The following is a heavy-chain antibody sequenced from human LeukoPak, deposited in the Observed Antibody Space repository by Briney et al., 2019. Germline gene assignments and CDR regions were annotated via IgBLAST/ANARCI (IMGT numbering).Heavy chain of an antibody. CDR3: AIGATYGDDAFDI. V-gene: IGHV3-48*03. D-gene: IGHD1-26*01. CDR2: ISTSGSTI. CDR1: GFTFSSYA. Sequence: PGGSLRLSCAASGFTFSSYAMSWVRQAPGKGLEWVSYISTSGSTIYYADSVKGRFTISRDNAKNSLYLQMNSLRAEDTAVYYCAIGATYGDDAFDIWGQGTMVTVSS. J-gene: IGHJ3*02.